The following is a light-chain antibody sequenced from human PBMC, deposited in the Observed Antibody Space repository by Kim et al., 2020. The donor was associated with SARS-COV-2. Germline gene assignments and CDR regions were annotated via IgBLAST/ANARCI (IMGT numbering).Light chain of an antibody. CDR1: QSVSSY. CDR3: QQRSNWLT. J-gene: IGKJ4*01. CDR2: HAS. V-gene: IGKV3-11*01. Sequence: SLSPGERATLSCRASQSVSSYLAWYQQKPGQAPRLLIYHASNRATGIPARFSGSGSGTDFTLTISSLEPEDFAVYYCQQRSNWLTFGGGTKVDIK.